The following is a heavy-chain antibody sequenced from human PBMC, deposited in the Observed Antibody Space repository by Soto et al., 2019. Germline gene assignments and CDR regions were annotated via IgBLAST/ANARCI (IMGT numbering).Heavy chain of an antibody. CDR1: RGTFSSYA. J-gene: IGHJ4*02. CDR2: ISAYNGNT. D-gene: IGHD6-13*01. Sequence: ASSKISSTASRGTFSSYAISWLRHAPGQGLEWMGWISAYNGNTNYEQKLQGRVTRTTDTSKSRAYRELRSLRSDDTAVYYCARDWAAAGAFDYWGQGTLVTVSS. CDR3: ARDWAAAGAFDY. V-gene: IGHV1-18*04.